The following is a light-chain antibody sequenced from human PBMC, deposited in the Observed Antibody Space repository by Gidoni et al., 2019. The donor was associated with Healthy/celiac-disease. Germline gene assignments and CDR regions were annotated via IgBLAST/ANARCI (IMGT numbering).Light chain of an antibody. CDR1: QSVSSN. CDR2: GAS. CDR3: QQYNNPPLT. Sequence: EIVMTQSPATLSVSPGERATLSCRASQSVSSNLAWYQQKPGQAPRLLIYGASTRATGSPARFSGSGSGTEFTLTISSLQSEEFAVYYCQQYNNPPLTFGGGTKVEIK. V-gene: IGKV3-15*01. J-gene: IGKJ4*02.